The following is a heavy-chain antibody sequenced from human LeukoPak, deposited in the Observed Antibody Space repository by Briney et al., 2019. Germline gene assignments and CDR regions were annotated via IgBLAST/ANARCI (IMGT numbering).Heavy chain of an antibody. Sequence: GGSLRLSCAASGFTFSSYAMHWVRQAPGKGPEWVAVISYDGSNKYYADSVKGRFTISRDNSKNTLYLQMNSLRAEDTAVYYCARGGYSGYDLFWRSYYFDYWGQGTLVTVSS. CDR2: ISYDGSNK. J-gene: IGHJ4*02. V-gene: IGHV3-30-3*01. CDR3: ARGGYSGYDLFWRSYYFDY. D-gene: IGHD5-12*01. CDR1: GFTFSSYA.